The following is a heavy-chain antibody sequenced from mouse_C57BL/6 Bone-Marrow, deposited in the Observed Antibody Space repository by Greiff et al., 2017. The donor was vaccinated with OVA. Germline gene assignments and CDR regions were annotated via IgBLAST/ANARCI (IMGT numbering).Heavy chain of an antibody. J-gene: IGHJ3*01. CDR1: GYTFTSYW. Sequence: QVQLQQPGAELLPPGASVKLSCKASGYTFTSYWMHWVKQRPGQGLEWIGMIHPNSGSTNYNEKFKSKATLTVDKSSSTAYMQLSSLTSEDSAVYYCARSSCAWFAYWGQGTLVTVSA. V-gene: IGHV1-64*01. CDR3: ARSSCAWFAY. CDR2: IHPNSGST.